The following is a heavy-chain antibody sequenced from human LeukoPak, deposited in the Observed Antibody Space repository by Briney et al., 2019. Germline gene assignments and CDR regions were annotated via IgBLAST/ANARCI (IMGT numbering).Heavy chain of an antibody. CDR1: GGSFSGYY. CDR3: ARSLVVPAKALGYWFDP. Sequence: SETQSLTCAVYGGSFSGYYWSWIRQPPGKGLEWIGEINHSGSTNYNPSLKSRVTISVDTSKNQFSLKLSSVTAADTAVYYCARSLVVPAKALGYWFDPWGQGTLVTVSS. J-gene: IGHJ5*02. V-gene: IGHV4-34*01. CDR2: INHSGST. D-gene: IGHD2-2*01.